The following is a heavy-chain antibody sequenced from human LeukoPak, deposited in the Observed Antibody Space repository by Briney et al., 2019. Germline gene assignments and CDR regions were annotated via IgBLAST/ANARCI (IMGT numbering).Heavy chain of an antibody. D-gene: IGHD2-2*01. Sequence: GASVKVSCKASGGTFSSYAISWVRQAPGQGLEWMGGIIPIFGTASYAQKFQGRVTITADESTSTAYMELSSLRSEDTAVYYCARDCSSTSCYEYWGQGTLVTVSS. CDR3: ARDCSSTSCYEY. CDR1: GGTFSSYA. CDR2: IIPIFGTA. J-gene: IGHJ4*02. V-gene: IGHV1-69*13.